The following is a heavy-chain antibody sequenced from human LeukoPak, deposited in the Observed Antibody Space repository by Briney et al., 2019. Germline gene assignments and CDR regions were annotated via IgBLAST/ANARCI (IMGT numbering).Heavy chain of an antibody. CDR3: ARGDYGDYDKRYFDY. CDR2: INHSGST. CDR1: GGSFSGYY. V-gene: IGHV4-34*01. J-gene: IGHJ4*02. D-gene: IGHD4-17*01. Sequence: SETLSLTCAVYGGSFSGYYWSWIRQPPGKGLEWIGEINHSGSTNYNPSLKSRVTISVDTSKNQFSLKLSSVTAADTAVYYCARGDYGDYDKRYFDYWGQGTLVTVSS.